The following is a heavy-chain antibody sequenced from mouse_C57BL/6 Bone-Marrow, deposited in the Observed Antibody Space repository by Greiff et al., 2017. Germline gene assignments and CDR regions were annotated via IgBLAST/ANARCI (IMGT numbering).Heavy chain of an antibody. Sequence: VKLQESGPELVKPGASVKISCKASGYAFSSSWMNWVKQRPGKGLEWIGRIYPGDGDTNYNGKFKGKATLTADKSSSTAYMQLSSLTSEDSAVYFCARSGAGVVDYWGQGTTLTVSS. V-gene: IGHV1-82*01. D-gene: IGHD1-1*01. CDR1: GYAFSSSW. CDR3: ARSGAGVVDY. J-gene: IGHJ2*01. CDR2: IYPGDGDT.